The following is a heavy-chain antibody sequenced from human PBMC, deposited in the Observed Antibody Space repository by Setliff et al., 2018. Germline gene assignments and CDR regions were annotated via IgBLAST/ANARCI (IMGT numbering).Heavy chain of an antibody. D-gene: IGHD6-19*01. CDR2: FDPEDGET. J-gene: IGHJ5*02. CDR1: GYTLTELS. Sequence: ASVKVSCKASGYTLTELSMHWVRQAPGKGLEWMGGFDPEDGETIYAQKFQGRVTMTEDTSTDTAYMELSSLRSEDTAVYYCATDKMAVAGTWFDPWGQGTLVTV. V-gene: IGHV1-24*01. CDR3: ATDKMAVAGTWFDP.